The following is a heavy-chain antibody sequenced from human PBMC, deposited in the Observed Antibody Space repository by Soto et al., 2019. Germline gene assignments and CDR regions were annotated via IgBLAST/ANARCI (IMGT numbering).Heavy chain of an antibody. D-gene: IGHD6-13*01. CDR1: GGSISSGGYY. CDR2: IYYSGSN. V-gene: IGHV4-31*03. CDR3: ARDVVSSSVVGLHWYFDL. J-gene: IGHJ2*01. Sequence: QVQLQVSGPGLVKPSQTLSLTCTVSGGSISSGGYYWSWIRQHPGKGLEWIGYIYYSGSNYYNPSLKSRVTISGDTSKNQFSLKLCSVTAADTAVYYCARDVVSSSVVGLHWYFDLWGLGTLVIVSS.